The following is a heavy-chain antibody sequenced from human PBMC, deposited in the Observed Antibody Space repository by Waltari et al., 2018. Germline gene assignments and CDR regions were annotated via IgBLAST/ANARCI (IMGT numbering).Heavy chain of an antibody. CDR2: IWFDGSDK. D-gene: IGHD2-2*02. V-gene: IGHV3-30*02. CDR1: GVPFSNFG. J-gene: IGHJ4*02. Sequence: QVNLVESGGGVVQPGGSLRLSCATSGVPFSNFGMHWVRQAPGKGLEWVALIWFDGSDKFYADSVRGRFTISRDNSARTLYLDMDSLRLDDTAMYYCAKDAFGNTYLDFWGQGTLVTVSS. CDR3: AKDAFGNTYLDF.